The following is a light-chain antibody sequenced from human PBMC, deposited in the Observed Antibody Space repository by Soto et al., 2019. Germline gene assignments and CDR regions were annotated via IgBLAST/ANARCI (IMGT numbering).Light chain of an antibody. J-gene: IGLJ1*01. V-gene: IGLV2-14*01. CDR3: VSYTYSGTRS. Sequence: QSVLTQPASVSGSPGQSITISCTGTSTDVGGYNYVSWFQQHPGKAPKLMIYEVSNRPSGVSNRVSGSKSDNTASLAISGLQAEDEADYYCVSYTYSGTRSFGTGTKGTVL. CDR2: EVS. CDR1: STDVGGYNY.